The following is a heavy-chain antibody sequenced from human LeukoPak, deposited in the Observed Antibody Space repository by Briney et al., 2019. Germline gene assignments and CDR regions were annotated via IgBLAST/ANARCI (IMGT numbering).Heavy chain of an antibody. D-gene: IGHD3-9*01. CDR1: GFTFSSYA. Sequence: GGSLRLSCAASGFTFSSYAMSWVRQAPGKGLEWVSAISGSGGSTYYANSVKGRFTISRDNSKNTLYLQMNSLRAEDTAVYYCANGGRGLRYFDWLFSPFFDYWGQGTLVTVS. V-gene: IGHV3-23*01. CDR3: ANGGRGLRYFDWLFSPFFDY. J-gene: IGHJ4*02. CDR2: ISGSGGST.